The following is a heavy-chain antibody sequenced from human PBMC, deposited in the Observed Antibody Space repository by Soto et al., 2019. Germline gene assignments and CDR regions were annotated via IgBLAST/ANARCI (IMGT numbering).Heavy chain of an antibody. V-gene: IGHV1-69*13. CDR3: ASTRLDTFGGAD. D-gene: IGHD3-16*01. CDR1: GGTFSSYA. CDR2: IIPIFGTA. Sequence: SVKVSCKASGGTFSSYAISWVRQAPGQGLEWMGGIIPIFGTANYAQKFQGRVTITADESTSTAYMELSSLRSEDTAVYYCASTRLDTFGGADWGQGTLVTVSS. J-gene: IGHJ4*02.